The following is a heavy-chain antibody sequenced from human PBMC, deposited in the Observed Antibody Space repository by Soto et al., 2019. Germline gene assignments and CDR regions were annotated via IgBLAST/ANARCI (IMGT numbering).Heavy chain of an antibody. CDR2: ISGSGGST. D-gene: IGHD3-3*01. J-gene: IGHJ4*02. Sequence: EVQLLESGGGLVQPGGSLRLSCAASGFTFSTYAMSWVRQAPGKGLEWVSGISGSGGSTYHADSVKGRSTISRDSSKNTLYMQMNRLRAEDTAVYYCAKDRDFWGGYYKHRGFDYWGQGTLVTVSS. V-gene: IGHV3-23*01. CDR3: AKDRDFWGGYYKHRGFDY. CDR1: GFTFSTYA.